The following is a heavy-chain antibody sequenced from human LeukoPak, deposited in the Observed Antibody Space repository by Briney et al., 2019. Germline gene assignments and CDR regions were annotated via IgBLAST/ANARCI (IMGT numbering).Heavy chain of an antibody. J-gene: IGHJ4*02. CDR1: GYTFTSNY. Sequence: ASVKVSCKASGYTFTSNYIHWVRQAPGQGLEWMGMIYPRDGSTSYAQKFQGRVTVTRDTSMSTVHMELSGLRSEDTAVYYCARDQEGFDYWGQGTLVTVSS. CDR2: IYPRDGST. V-gene: IGHV1-46*01. CDR3: ARDQEGFDY.